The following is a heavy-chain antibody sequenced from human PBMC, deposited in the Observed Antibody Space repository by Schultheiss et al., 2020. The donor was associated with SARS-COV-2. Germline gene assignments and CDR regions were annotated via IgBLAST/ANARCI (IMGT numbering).Heavy chain of an antibody. J-gene: IGHJ4*02. D-gene: IGHD2-15*01. V-gene: IGHV3-23*01. Sequence: GGSLRLSCAASGFTFSSYAMSWVRQAPGKGLEWVSAISGSGGSTYYANSVKGRFTISRDNSKNTLYLQMSSLRAEDTAVYYCARHRSGKVGDFDYWGQGTLVTVSS. CDR1: GFTFSSYA. CDR3: ARHRSGKVGDFDY. CDR2: ISGSGGST.